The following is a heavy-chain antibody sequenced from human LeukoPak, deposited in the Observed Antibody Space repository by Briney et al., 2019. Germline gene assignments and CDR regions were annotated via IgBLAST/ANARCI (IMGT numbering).Heavy chain of an antibody. CDR3: GTNAGGYREAPFDN. J-gene: IGHJ4*02. CDR1: GGSISSGGYY. Sequence: PSQTLSLTCTVSGGSISSGGYYWNWFRQPPGKGLEWIGCIGYTGSSNYNPTLKIRVTISVDTSKNQFSLNLSSVTAADTAVYYCGTNAGGYREAPFDNWGQGTLVTVSS. V-gene: IGHV4-61*08. D-gene: IGHD2-15*01. CDR2: IGYTGSS.